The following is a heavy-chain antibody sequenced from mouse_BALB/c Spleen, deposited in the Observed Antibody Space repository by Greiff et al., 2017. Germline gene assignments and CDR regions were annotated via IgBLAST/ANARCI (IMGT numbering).Heavy chain of an antibody. Sequence: EVKVEESGGGLVQPGGSMKLSCVASGFTFSNYWMNWVRQSPEKGLEWVAEIRLKSNNYATHYAESVKGRFTISRDDSKSSVYLQMNNLRAEDTGIYYCTRITTVEYYFDYWGQGTTLTVSS. V-gene: IGHV6-6*02. CDR3: TRITTVEYYFDY. J-gene: IGHJ2*01. D-gene: IGHD1-1*01. CDR2: IRLKSNNYAT. CDR1: GFTFSNYW.